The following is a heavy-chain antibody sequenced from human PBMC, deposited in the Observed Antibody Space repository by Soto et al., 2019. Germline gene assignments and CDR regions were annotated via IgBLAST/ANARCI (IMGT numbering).Heavy chain of an antibody. Sequence: SGPTLVNPTQTLTLTCTFSGFSLSTSGMRVSWIRQPPGKALEWLALIDWDDDKYYSTSLKTRLTISKDTSKNQVVLTMTNMDPVDTATYYCARIPGYSRPTDTGRYYYYYGMDVWGQGTTVTVSS. V-gene: IGHV2-70*01. CDR1: GFSLSTSGMR. D-gene: IGHD5-18*01. CDR3: ARIPGYSRPTDTGRYYYYYGMDV. J-gene: IGHJ6*02. CDR2: IDWDDDK.